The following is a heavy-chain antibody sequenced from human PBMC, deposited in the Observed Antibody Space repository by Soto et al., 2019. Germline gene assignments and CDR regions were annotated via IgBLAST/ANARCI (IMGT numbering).Heavy chain of an antibody. V-gene: IGHV4-30-4*01. D-gene: IGHD1-20*01. CDR2: ISYSGST. J-gene: IGHJ5*02. CDR3: ARVGGINWFDP. Sequence: SETLSLTCTVSGGSFSSGDYYWSWIRQPPGKGLEWIGYISYSGSTYYNPSLKSRVTISVDTSKNQFSLKLSSVTAADTAVYYCARVGGINWFDPWGQGTLVTVSS. CDR1: GGSFSSGDYY.